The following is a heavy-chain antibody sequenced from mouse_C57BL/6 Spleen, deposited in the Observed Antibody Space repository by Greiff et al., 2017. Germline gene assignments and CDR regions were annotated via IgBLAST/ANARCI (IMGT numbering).Heavy chain of an antibody. V-gene: IGHV1-82*01. CDR2: IYPGDGDT. J-gene: IGHJ4*01. CDR3: ARTSWGYAMDY. D-gene: IGHD4-1*01. Sequence: QVQLQQSGPELVKPGASVKISCKASGYAFSSSWMTWVKQRPGKGLEWIGRIYPGDGDTNYNGKVKGKATLTADKSSSTAYMQLSSLTSEDSAVYFCARTSWGYAMDYWGQGTSVTVSS. CDR1: GYAFSSSW.